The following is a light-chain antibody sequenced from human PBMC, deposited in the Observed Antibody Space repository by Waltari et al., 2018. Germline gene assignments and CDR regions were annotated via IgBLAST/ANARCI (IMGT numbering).Light chain of an antibody. CDR2: AAS. Sequence: DIVMTQSPATLSVSPGARATLSCRASQSVSSKLAWYQHKPGQAPRPLIYAASTRATGIPARFSGSVSGTEFTLTISSLQSEDFAVYYCQQYDDWPLPFGGGTKVESK. CDR1: QSVSSK. V-gene: IGKV3-15*01. J-gene: IGKJ4*01. CDR3: QQYDDWPLP.